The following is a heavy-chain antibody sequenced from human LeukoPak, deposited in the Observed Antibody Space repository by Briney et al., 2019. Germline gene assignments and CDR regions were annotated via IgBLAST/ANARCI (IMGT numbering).Heavy chain of an antibody. J-gene: IGHJ4*02. Sequence: QAGGSLRLSCAASGFTFSNYAMSWVRQAPGKGLEWVSVISGSGGSTYYADSVKGRFSISRDNSKNTLYLQMNSLRAEDTATYYCAKGQGIAAAGNYPYDYWGQGTLVTVSS. CDR1: GFTFSNYA. D-gene: IGHD6-13*01. V-gene: IGHV3-23*01. CDR2: ISGSGGST. CDR3: AKGQGIAAAGNYPYDY.